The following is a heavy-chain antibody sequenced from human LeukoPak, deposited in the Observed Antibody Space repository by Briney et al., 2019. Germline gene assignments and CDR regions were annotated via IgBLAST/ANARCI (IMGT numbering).Heavy chain of an antibody. V-gene: IGHV3-23*01. D-gene: IGHD6-13*01. CDR3: ARGGSSWYAVWFDP. CDR2: ISGSGGST. J-gene: IGHJ5*02. CDR1: GFTFSVAA. Sequence: GGSLRLSCAASGFTFSVAAMTWVRQAPGKGLEWASSISGSGGSTYYADSVKGRFTISRDNSKNTLYLQMNSLRAEDTAVYYCARGGSSWYAVWFDPWGQGTLVTVSS.